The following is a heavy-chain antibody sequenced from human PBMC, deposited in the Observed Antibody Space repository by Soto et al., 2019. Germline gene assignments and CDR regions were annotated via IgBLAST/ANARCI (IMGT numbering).Heavy chain of an antibody. CDR2: ISYDGSNK. Sequence: PGGSLRLSCAASGFTFSSYGMHWVRQAPGKGLEWVAVISYDGSNKYYADSVKGRFTISRDNSKNTLYLQMNSLRAEDTAVYYCAKELIVVVTAYYFDYWGQGTLVTVSS. D-gene: IGHD2-21*02. CDR3: AKELIVVVTAYYFDY. CDR1: GFTFSSYG. V-gene: IGHV3-30*18. J-gene: IGHJ4*02.